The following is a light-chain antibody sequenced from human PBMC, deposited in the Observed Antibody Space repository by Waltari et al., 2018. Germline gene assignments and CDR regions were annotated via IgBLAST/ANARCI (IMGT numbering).Light chain of an antibody. J-gene: IGLJ1*01. CDR1: SNDVGSSHL. V-gene: IGLV2-23*01. CDR3: CSHVYVGTYV. Sequence: QSALTQPASVSGSHGQSVTISCTGSSNDVGSSHLVSWYQQYPGKAPKLIIYEGNKRPPGVSVRVSGSKSGNTASLTISGLQAEDEADYYFCSHVYVGTYVFATGTKVTVL. CDR2: EGN.